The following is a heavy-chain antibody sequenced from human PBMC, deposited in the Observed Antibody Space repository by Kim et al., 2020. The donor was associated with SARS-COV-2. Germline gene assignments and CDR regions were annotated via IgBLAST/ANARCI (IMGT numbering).Heavy chain of an antibody. CDR1: GFTFSSYD. J-gene: IGHJ5*02. CDR3: ARSDPKYSSGWTNWFDP. CDR2: IGTGGDT. Sequence: GGSLRLSCAASGFTFSSYDMYWVRQATGKGLEWVSAIGTGGDTYYPDSVKGRFTISRENAKNSLYLQMNSLRVEDTAVYYCARSDPKYSSGWTNWFDPWGQRTLVPVSS. V-gene: IGHV3-13*01. D-gene: IGHD6-19*01.